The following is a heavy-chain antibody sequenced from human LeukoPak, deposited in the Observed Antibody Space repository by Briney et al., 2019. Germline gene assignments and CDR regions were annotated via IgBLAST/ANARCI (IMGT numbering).Heavy chain of an antibody. Sequence: ASVKVSCKASGYTFTCYYMHWVREAPGQGLGWMGWINPNSGGTNYGQKFRGRVTMTRDTSISTAYMELSRLRSDDTAVYYCARGASIVAGGKIDYWGQGTLVTVSS. CDR3: ARGASIVAGGKIDY. CDR1: GYTFTCYY. V-gene: IGHV1-2*02. D-gene: IGHD6-13*01. J-gene: IGHJ4*02. CDR2: INPNSGGT.